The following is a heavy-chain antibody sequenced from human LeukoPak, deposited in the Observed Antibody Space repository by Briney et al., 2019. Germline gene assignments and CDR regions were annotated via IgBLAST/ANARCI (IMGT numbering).Heavy chain of an antibody. CDR2: IRYDGSNK. CDR3: ARTWVVPQLYYFDY. D-gene: IGHD6-19*01. V-gene: IGHV3-30*02. Sequence: GGSLRLSCAASGFTFSSYGMHWVRQAPGKGLEWVAFIRYDGSNKYYADSVKGRFTISRDNSKNTLYLQMNSLRAEDTAVYYCARTWVVPQLYYFDYWGQGTLVTVSS. J-gene: IGHJ4*02. CDR1: GFTFSSYG.